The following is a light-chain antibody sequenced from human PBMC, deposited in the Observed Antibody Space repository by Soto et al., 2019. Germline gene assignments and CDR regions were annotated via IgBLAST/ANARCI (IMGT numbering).Light chain of an antibody. CDR1: SSTVGGFNV. CDR3: CSYAGSYPYV. V-gene: IGLV2-23*01. J-gene: IGLJ1*01. CDR2: EGI. Sequence: QSALTQPASVSGSPGQSITISCTGTSSTVGGFNVVSWYQQHPGKAPKVIIYEGIKRPSGVSNRFSGSNSGSTASLTISGLQAEDEADYYCCSYAGSYPYVFGTGTKVTV.